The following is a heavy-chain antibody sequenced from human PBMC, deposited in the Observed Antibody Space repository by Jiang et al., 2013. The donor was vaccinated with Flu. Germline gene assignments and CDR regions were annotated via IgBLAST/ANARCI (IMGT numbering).Heavy chain of an antibody. CDR1: GFTFSRSW. CDR3: AKAVRSGYGATSVDY. D-gene: IGHD3-3*01. CDR2: ISYDGSYK. J-gene: IGHJ4*02. Sequence: VQLLESGGGLVQPGGSLRLSCAASGFTFSRSWMTWVRQAPGKGLEWVAVISYDGSYKYYADSVKGRFTISRDNSKNTLYLQMNSLRAEDTAVYYCAKAVRSGYGATSVDYWGQGTLVT. V-gene: IGHV3-30*18.